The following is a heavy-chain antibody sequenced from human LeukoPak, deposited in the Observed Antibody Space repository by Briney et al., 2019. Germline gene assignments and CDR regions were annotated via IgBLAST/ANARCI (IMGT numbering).Heavy chain of an antibody. V-gene: IGHV1-18*04. J-gene: IGHJ4*02. Sequence: GASVKVSCKTSGYTFIDSYIHWVRQAPGQGLEWMGWISAYNGNTNYAQKLQGRVTMTTDTSTSTAYVELRSLRSDDTAVYYCAREDCSGGSCYPGVYWGQGTLVTVSS. CDR1: GYTFIDSY. D-gene: IGHD2-15*01. CDR2: ISAYNGNT. CDR3: AREDCSGGSCYPGVY.